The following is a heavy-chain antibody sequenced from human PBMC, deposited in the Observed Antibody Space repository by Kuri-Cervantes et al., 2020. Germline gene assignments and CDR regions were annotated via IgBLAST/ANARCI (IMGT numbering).Heavy chain of an antibody. V-gene: IGHV3-15*01. Sequence: GESLKISCAASGFTFSNAWMSWVRQAPGKGLEWVGRIKSKTDGGTTDYAAPVKGRFTISRDDSKNTLYLQMNSLRSEDTAVYYCARGWGFSNHEDYYHMDVWGKGTTVTVSS. CDR3: ARGWGFSNHEDYYHMDV. J-gene: IGHJ6*03. D-gene: IGHD4-11*01. CDR1: GFTFSNAW. CDR2: IKSKTDGGTT.